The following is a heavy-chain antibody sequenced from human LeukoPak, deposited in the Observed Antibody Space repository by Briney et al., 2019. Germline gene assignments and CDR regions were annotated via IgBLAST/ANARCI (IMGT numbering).Heavy chain of an antibody. D-gene: IGHD3-10*01. Sequence: GGSLRLSCVVSGFTVSSDLMNWVRQAPGKGLERVSAMNSGGETYYADSVRGRFIISRDKSRNTLYLQMNSLRVDDTAVYYCARGGSMVRGVLWGQGTLVTVSS. CDR3: ARGGSMVRGVL. CDR2: MNSGGET. J-gene: IGHJ4*02. CDR1: GFTVSSDL. V-gene: IGHV3-53*01.